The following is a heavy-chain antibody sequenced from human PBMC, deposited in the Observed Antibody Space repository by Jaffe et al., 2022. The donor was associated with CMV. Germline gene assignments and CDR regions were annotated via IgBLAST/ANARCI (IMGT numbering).Heavy chain of an antibody. CDR3: ARLYYGSGSQPHYYYYYYMDV. D-gene: IGHD3-10*01. V-gene: IGHV5-10-1*03. CDR2: IDPSDSYT. J-gene: IGHJ6*03. Sequence: EVQLVQSGAEVKKPGESLRISCKGSGYSFTSYWISWVRQMPGKGLEWMGRIDPSDSYTNYSPSFQGHVTISADKSISTAYLQWSSLKASDTAMYYCARLYYGSGSQPHYYYYYYMDVWGKGTTVTVSS. CDR1: GYSFTSYW.